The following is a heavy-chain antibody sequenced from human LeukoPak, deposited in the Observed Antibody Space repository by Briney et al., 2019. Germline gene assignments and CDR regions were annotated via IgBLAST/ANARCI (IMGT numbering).Heavy chain of an antibody. D-gene: IGHD3-22*01. Sequence: GRSLRLSCAASGFTFSSYAMHWVRQAPGEGLEWVAVISYDGSNKYYADSVKGRFTISRDNSKNTLYLQMNSLRAEDTAVYYCASWYYYDSSGYYHWGQGTLVTVSS. CDR1: GFTFSSYA. J-gene: IGHJ5*02. CDR2: ISYDGSNK. CDR3: ASWYYYDSSGYYH. V-gene: IGHV3-30*01.